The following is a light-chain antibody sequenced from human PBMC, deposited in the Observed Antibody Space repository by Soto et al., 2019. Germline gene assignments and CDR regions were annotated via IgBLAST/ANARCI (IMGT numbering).Light chain of an antibody. CDR3: SSYTNINTRACV. CDR2: EVT. V-gene: IGLV2-14*01. J-gene: IGLJ1*01. Sequence: QSALTQPASVSGSPGQSITISCTGTSGDIGSYNRVSWYQQHPGKAPTLIIYEVTDRPSGVSNRFSGSKSGNTASLTISGLQADDEAEYYCSSYTNINTRACVFGTGTKLTVL. CDR1: SGDIGSYNR.